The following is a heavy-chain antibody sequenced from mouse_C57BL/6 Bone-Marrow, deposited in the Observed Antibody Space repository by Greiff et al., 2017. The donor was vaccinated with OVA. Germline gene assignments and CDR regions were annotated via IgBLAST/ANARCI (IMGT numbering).Heavy chain of an antibody. J-gene: IGHJ2*01. D-gene: IGHD1-1*02. CDR2: IDPETGGT. CDR1: GYTFTDYE. CDR3: TRYYLYYCDY. Sequence: QVQLKESGAELVRPGASVTLSCKASGYTFTDYEMHWVKQTPVHGLEWIGAIDPETGGTAYNQKFKGKAILTADKSSSTAYMELRSLTSEDSAVYYCTRYYLYYCDYGGQGTTLTVSS. V-gene: IGHV1-15*01.